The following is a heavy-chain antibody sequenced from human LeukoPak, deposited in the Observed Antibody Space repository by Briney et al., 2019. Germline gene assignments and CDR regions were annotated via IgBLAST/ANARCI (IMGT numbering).Heavy chain of an antibody. CDR3: ARNPGTSTLDY. V-gene: IGHV4-39*01. Sequence: PSETLSLTCTVSGVSISSNSQYWAWIRQPPGKGLEWLVTISYSGSTHYNPSLKSRVTISLDTTKNQFSLKLSSMTAADTAVYYCARNPGTSTLDYWGQGTLVAVSS. CDR2: ISYSGST. D-gene: IGHD5/OR15-5a*01. J-gene: IGHJ4*02. CDR1: GVSISSNSQY.